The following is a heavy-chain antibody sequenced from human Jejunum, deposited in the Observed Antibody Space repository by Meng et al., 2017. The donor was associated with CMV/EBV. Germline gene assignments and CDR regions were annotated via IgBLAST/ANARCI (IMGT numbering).Heavy chain of an antibody. CDR1: GGVFNNYA. CDR3: ARGFSNGYLPFDY. V-gene: IGHV1-69*01. J-gene: IGHJ4*02. D-gene: IGHD3-22*01. Sequence: QVRVGHVGAEVKKPGASWKVSCKSSGGVFNNYALNWVRQAPGQGLEWMGGIIAVLKTPTYAQKFRGRLTITADESTGTTYMDLTSLTSEDTAVYYCARGFSNGYLPFDYWGQGTLVTVSS. CDR2: IIAVLKTP.